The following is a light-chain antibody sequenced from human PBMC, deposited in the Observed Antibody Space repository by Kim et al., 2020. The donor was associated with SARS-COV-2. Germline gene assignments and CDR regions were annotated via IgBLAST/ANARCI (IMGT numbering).Light chain of an antibody. CDR2: DSS. CDR3: QQYEDWPLT. Sequence: EIVMTQSPATLSVSLGERATLSCRASQNVGSYLSWFQQKPGQPPRLLIRDSSARATGVAARFSGSGSGTEFTLTISGLQSDDFAVYYCQQYEDWPLTFGGGTKVEIK. V-gene: IGKV3-15*01. J-gene: IGKJ4*01. CDR1: QNVGSY.